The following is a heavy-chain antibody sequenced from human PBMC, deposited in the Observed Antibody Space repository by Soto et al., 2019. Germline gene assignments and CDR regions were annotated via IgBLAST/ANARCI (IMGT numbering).Heavy chain of an antibody. D-gene: IGHD2-15*01. CDR2: ISSSSSYI. V-gene: IGHV3-21*01. CDR1: GFTFSSYS. J-gene: IGHJ6*02. Sequence: LRLSCAASGFTFSSYSMNWVRQAPGKGLEWVSSISSSSSYIYYADSVKGRFTISRDNAKNSLYLQMNSLRAEDTVVYYCARDRVVVAATIQYYYYGMDVWGQGTTVTVSS. CDR3: ARDRVVVAATIQYYYYGMDV.